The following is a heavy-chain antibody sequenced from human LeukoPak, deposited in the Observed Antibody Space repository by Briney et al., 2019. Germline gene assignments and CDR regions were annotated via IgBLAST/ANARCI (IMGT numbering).Heavy chain of an antibody. CDR1: GFTFSNVW. CDR3: TTELGYYYDYNWFDP. V-gene: IGHV3-15*01. D-gene: IGHD3-22*01. J-gene: IGHJ5*02. Sequence: PGGSLRLSCAASGFTFSNVWMSWVRQAPGKGLEWVGLIKTKTDGGTTDYGAPVKGRFTISRDDSKNTLYLQMNSLKTEDTAVYYCTTELGYYYDYNWFDPWGQGTLVTVSS. CDR2: IKTKTDGGTT.